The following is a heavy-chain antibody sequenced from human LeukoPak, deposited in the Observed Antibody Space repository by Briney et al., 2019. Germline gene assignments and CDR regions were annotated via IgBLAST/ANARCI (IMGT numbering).Heavy chain of an antibody. D-gene: IGHD2-21*02. V-gene: IGHV4-39*01. Sequence: SETLSLTCSVSGGSVSSSSYYWGWVRQPPGKGLEWIGSFHYSGTTYYNPSLKSRVTISGDTSKNQFSLKLRSVTAADTAVYYCASLVVVVVTASEIDYWGQGTLVTVSS. CDR1: GGSVSSSSYY. J-gene: IGHJ4*02. CDR3: ASLVVVVVTASEIDY. CDR2: FHYSGTT.